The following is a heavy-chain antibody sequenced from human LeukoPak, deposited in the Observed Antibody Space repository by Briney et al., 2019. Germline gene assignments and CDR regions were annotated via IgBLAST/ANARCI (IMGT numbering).Heavy chain of an antibody. D-gene: IGHD5-12*01. V-gene: IGHV3-30*04. CDR3: XXXGGYSGYDRGFYFDY. CDR1: GFTFSSYA. J-gene: IGHJ4*02. CDR2: ISYDGSNK. Sequence: QSXGSLXXXCAASGFTFSSYAMHWVRQAPGKGLEWVAVISYDGSNKYYADSVKGRFTISRDNSKNTLYLQMNSLRAEDTAVYYCXXXGGYSGYDRGFYFDYWGQGTLVTVSS.